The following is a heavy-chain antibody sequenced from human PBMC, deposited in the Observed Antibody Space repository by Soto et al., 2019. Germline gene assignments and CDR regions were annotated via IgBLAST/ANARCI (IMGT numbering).Heavy chain of an antibody. V-gene: IGHV5-51*01. Sequence: PGESLKISCKGSGYSFTSYWSGWVRQMPGKGLEWMGIIYPGDSDTRYSPSFQGQVTISADKSISTAYLQWSSLKASDTAMYYCARPLNYDILTGYFVGMDVWGQGTTVTVSS. CDR1: GYSFTSYW. CDR3: ARPLNYDILTGYFVGMDV. CDR2: IYPGDSDT. D-gene: IGHD3-9*01. J-gene: IGHJ6*02.